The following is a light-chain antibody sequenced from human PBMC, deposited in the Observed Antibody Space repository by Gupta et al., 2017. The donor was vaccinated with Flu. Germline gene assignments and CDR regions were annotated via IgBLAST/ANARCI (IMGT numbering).Light chain of an antibody. J-gene: IGKJ1*01. Sequence: DIVMTQSPDSLAVSLGERATINCKSSQSVLYSSNNKNYLAWYQQKPGQPPKLLIYWASTRESGVPDRFSGSGSGTDFTLTISSRQAEDVAVYYCQQDDSTPTTFGQGTKVEIK. CDR2: WAS. CDR3: QQDDSTPTT. V-gene: IGKV4-1*01. CDR1: QSVLYSSNNKNY.